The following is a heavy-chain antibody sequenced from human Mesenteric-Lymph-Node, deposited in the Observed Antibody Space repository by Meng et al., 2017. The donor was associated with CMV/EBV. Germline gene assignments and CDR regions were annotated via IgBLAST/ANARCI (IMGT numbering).Heavy chain of an antibody. CDR3: ARVPTDILPDQHFDY. CDR2: IDPNSGGT. V-gene: IGHV1-2*02. J-gene: IGHJ4*02. CDR1: GYTFTGQY. D-gene: IGHD3-9*01. Sequence: ASVKVSCKASGYTFTGQYMHWVRQAPGQGLEWMAWIDPNSGGTNYAQKFQGRVSVTRERSINTAYMELSRLTSDDTAVYYCARVPTDILPDQHFDYWGQGTLVTVSS.